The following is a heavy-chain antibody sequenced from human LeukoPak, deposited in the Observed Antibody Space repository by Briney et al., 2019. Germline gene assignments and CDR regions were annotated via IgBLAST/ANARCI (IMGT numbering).Heavy chain of an antibody. CDR2: IYYSGST. CDR3: ARGFIVGATTDY. J-gene: IGHJ4*02. V-gene: IGHV4-39*07. CDR1: GGSISNSRDY. Sequence: SETLSLTCTVSGGSISNSRDYWAWIRQPPGKGLEWIANIYYSGSTYYSPSLKSRVTISVDTSKNQFSLKLSSVTAADTAVYYCARGFIVGATTDYWGQGTLVTVSS. D-gene: IGHD1-26*01.